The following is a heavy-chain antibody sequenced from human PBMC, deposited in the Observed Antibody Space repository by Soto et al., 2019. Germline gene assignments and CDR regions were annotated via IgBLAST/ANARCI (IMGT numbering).Heavy chain of an antibody. Sequence: GASVKVSCKASGGTFSSYAISWVRQAPGQGLEWMGGIIPIFGTANYAQKFQGRVTITADESTSTAYMELSSLRSEDTAVYYCAREPEGYSYDTNAFDIWGQGTMVTVSS. CDR1: GGTFSSYA. D-gene: IGHD5-18*01. CDR2: IIPIFGTA. CDR3: AREPEGYSYDTNAFDI. V-gene: IGHV1-69*13. J-gene: IGHJ3*02.